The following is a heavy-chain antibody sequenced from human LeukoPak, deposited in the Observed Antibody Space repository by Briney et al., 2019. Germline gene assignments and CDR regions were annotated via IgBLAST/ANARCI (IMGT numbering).Heavy chain of an antibody. D-gene: IGHD3-9*01. J-gene: IGHJ4*02. CDR2: IRFDGTTK. V-gene: IGHV3-33*01. Sequence: GGSLRLSCTASGFTFSSYAMHWVRQAPGKGLEWLAVIRFDGTTKYYVDSVKGRFTISRDNSKNALYLQMNSLRAEDTAVYYCARQYYDILTGHYNFPDYWGQGTLVTVSP. CDR1: GFTFSSYA. CDR3: ARQYYDILTGHYNFPDY.